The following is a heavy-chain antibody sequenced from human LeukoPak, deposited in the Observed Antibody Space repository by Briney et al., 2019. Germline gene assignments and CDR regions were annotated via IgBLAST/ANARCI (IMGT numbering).Heavy chain of an antibody. CDR3: ARDGDIVVVPAAIRVYYYGMDV. J-gene: IGHJ6*02. V-gene: IGHV1-18*01. CDR2: ISAYNGNT. D-gene: IGHD2-2*02. Sequence: ASVKVSCKASGYTFTSYGISWVRQAPGQGLEWMGWISAYNGNTNYAQKLQGRVTMTTDTSTSTAYMELRSLRSDDTAVYCCARDGDIVVVPAAIRVYYYGMDVWGQGTTVTVSS. CDR1: GYTFTSYG.